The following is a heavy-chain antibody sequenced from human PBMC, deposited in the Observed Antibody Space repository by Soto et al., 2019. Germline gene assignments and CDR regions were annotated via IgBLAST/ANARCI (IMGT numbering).Heavy chain of an antibody. CDR3: ARDKDTLVVPAASGRWYFDL. CDR1: GYTFASFG. V-gene: IGHV1-18*01. D-gene: IGHD2-2*01. CDR2: LNPFNGDT. J-gene: IGHJ2*01. Sequence: ASVKVSCKVYGYTFASFGISWVRQAPGQGLEWMGWLNPFNGDTNFAQQFLGRVTLTTDTSTSTAYMEVRTLRSDDTAVYYCARDKDTLVVPAASGRWYFDLWGRGTLVTVSS.